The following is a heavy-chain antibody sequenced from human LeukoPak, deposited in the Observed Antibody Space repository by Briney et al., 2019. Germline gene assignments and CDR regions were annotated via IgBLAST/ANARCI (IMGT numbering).Heavy chain of an antibody. D-gene: IGHD3-10*01. V-gene: IGHV1-8*03. CDR1: GYTFTSYG. CDR2: MNPNSGNT. J-gene: IGHJ4*02. Sequence: ASVKVSCKASGYTFTSYGISWVRQAPGQGLEWMGWMNPNSGNTGYAQKFQGRVTITRNTSISTAYMELSSLRSEDTAVYYCARSLGAVPDYWGQGTLVTVSS. CDR3: ARSLGAVPDY.